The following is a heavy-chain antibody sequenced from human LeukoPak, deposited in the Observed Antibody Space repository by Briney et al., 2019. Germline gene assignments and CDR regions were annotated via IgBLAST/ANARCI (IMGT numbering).Heavy chain of an antibody. V-gene: IGHV3-30*04. J-gene: IGHJ5*02. CDR3: AGEFDP. Sequence: GGSLRLSCAASGFTFSSYAMHWVRQAPGKGLEWVAVISYDGSNKYYADSVKGRFTISRDNAKNSLYLQMNSLRAEDTAVYYCAGEFDPWGQGTLVTVSS. CDR1: GFTFSSYA. CDR2: ISYDGSNK.